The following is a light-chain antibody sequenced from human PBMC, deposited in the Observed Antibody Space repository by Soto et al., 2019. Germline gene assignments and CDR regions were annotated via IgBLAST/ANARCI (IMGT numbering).Light chain of an antibody. CDR2: WAS. Sequence: DFVMTQSPDSLAVSLGERATINCKSSQSVLYSSNNKNYLAWYQQRPGKPPRLLIYWASTRESGVPDRFSGSRSGTDFTLTISSLQAEDVVVYYCQQYYTTPRTFGQGTKVDI. CDR3: QQYYTTPRT. J-gene: IGKJ1*01. CDR1: QSVLYSSNNKNY. V-gene: IGKV4-1*01.